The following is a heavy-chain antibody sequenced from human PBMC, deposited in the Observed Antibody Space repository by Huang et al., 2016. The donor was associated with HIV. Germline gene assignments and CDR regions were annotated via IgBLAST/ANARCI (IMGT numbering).Heavy chain of an antibody. CDR2: INPNTGDA. J-gene: IGHJ4*02. D-gene: IGHD2-15*01. CDR3: ATDGGGGCDGGSCFPH. Sequence: QVQLVQSGAEVRKPGASVKVSCKTSGYRFVDYYLHWVRQAPGQGLEWIGWINPNTGDAFYAEKCRGRGAMTSDTSIRTVDMEVNSLQFDDGATYVCATDGGGGCDGGSCFPHWGQGTLVGVSS. V-gene: IGHV1-2*02. CDR1: GYRFVDYY.